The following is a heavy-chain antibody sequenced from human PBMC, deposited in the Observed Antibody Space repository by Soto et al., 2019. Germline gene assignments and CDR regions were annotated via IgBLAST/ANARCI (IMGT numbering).Heavy chain of an antibody. Sequence: PLGSLRLSCAASGCTFSSYGMHWVRQAPGKGLEWVAVISYDGSNKYYADSVKGRFTISRDNSKNTLYLQMNSLRAEDTAVYYCAKDLSRGLLWSGIYYYGMDVWGQGTTVTVSS. J-gene: IGHJ6*02. V-gene: IGHV3-30*18. CDR3: AKDLSRGLLWSGIYYYGMDV. CDR1: GCTFSSYG. D-gene: IGHD3-3*01. CDR2: ISYDGSNK.